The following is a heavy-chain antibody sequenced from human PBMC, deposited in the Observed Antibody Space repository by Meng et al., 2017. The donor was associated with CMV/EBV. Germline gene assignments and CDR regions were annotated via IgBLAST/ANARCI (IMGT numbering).Heavy chain of an antibody. CDR1: GFTFSSYE. CDR2: ISSSGSTI. D-gene: IGHD4-23*01. Sequence: SLMISCAASGFTFSSYEMNWVRQAPGKGLEWGSYISSSGSTIYYADSVKGRFTISRDNAKNSLYLQKNSLRAEDTAVYYCARDYGGNGFSYYYGMDVWGQGTTVTVSS. J-gene: IGHJ6*02. CDR3: ARDYGGNGFSYYYGMDV. V-gene: IGHV3-48*03.